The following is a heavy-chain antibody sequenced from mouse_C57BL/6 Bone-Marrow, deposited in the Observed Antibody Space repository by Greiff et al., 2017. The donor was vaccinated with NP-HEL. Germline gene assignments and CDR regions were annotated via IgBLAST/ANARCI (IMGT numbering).Heavy chain of an antibody. V-gene: IGHV1-80*01. CDR2: IYPGDGDT. Sequence: VQLQQSGAELVKPGASVKISCKASGYAFSSYWMNWVKERPGKGLAWIGQIYPGDGDTKYNGKFKGKATLTADKSSSTAYMQISSLTSEDSAVYFCARGDYVRSRFGYAVDDWGQGTSVTVSS. J-gene: IGHJ4*01. D-gene: IGHD1-1*01. CDR3: ARGDYVRSRFGYAVDD. CDR1: GYAFSSYW.